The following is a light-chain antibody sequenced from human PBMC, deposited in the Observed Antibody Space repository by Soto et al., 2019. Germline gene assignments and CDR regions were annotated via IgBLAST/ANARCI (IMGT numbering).Light chain of an antibody. CDR2: DNN. CDR1: SSNIGNNY. CDR3: GTWDSSLSAVV. J-gene: IGLJ2*01. V-gene: IGLV1-51*01. Sequence: QSVLTQPPSLSAAPGQKVTISCSGSSSNIGNNYVSWYQQFPGTAPKLLIYDNNKRPSGIPDRFSGSKSGTSATLGITGLQTGDEADYYCGTWDSSLSAVVLGGGTKLTVL.